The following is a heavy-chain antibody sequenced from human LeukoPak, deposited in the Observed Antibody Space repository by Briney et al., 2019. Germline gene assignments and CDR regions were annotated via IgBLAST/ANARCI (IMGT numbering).Heavy chain of an antibody. V-gene: IGHV3-23*01. J-gene: IGHJ4*02. CDR1: GFIFCIYA. CDR3: VQETGHNWGYLDY. D-gene: IGHD1-1*01. CDR2: VTNSGGST. Sequence: PGGSLRLSCADSGFIFCIYAMSWVREAPGEGLEWGSSVTNSGGSTYYADSVKGRFAISRDNSKNTLYLQMNTLRADDTAVYSCVQETGHNWGYLDYWGQGTLVTVSS.